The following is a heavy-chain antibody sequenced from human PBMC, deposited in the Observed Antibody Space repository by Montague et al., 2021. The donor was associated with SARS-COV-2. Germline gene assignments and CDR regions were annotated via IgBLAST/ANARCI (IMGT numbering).Heavy chain of an antibody. D-gene: IGHD5-24*01. J-gene: IGHJ2*01. CDR1: GFTFSSYA. CDR3: ARAQPFHGYPHYFDL. Sequence: SLRLSCAASGFTFSSYAMHWVRQAPGKGLEWVAVISYDGSNKYYADSVKGRFTISRDNSKNTLYLQMNSLRAEDTAVYYCARAQPFHGYPHYFDLWGRGTLVTVSP. V-gene: IGHV3-30-3*01. CDR2: ISYDGSNK.